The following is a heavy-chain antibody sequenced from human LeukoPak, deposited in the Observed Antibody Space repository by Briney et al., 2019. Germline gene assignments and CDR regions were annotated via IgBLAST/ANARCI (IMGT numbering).Heavy chain of an antibody. CDR2: ISSYNGNT. Sequence: ASVKVSCKASGYSFTSYGLSWVRQAPGQGLEWMGWISSYNGNTNYLQKLQGRVTLTTDTSTSTAYMELRSLRSDDTAVYYCARDPKPYDSSSPTRLFDYWGQGTLVTVSS. CDR1: GYSFTSYG. CDR3: ARDPKPYDSSSPTRLFDY. V-gene: IGHV1-18*01. J-gene: IGHJ4*02. D-gene: IGHD3-22*01.